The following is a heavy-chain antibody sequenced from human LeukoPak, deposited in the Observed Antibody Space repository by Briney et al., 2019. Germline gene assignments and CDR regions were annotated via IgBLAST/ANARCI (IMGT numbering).Heavy chain of an antibody. Sequence: PGGSLRFSCAASGFSFSSYRMNWVRQAPGKGLEWVSSVSNSGDYIHYADSVKGRFTISRDNSKNSLYLQMNSLRAEDTAVYYCARADWDTAMIDYWGQGTLVTVSS. J-gene: IGHJ4*02. D-gene: IGHD5-18*01. CDR1: GFSFSSYR. CDR2: VSNSGDYI. V-gene: IGHV3-21*06. CDR3: ARADWDTAMIDY.